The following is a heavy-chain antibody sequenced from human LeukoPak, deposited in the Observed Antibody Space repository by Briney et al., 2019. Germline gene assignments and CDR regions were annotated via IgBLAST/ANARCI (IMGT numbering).Heavy chain of an antibody. J-gene: IGHJ6*02. V-gene: IGHV3-30*07. CDR2: ISYDGSNK. Sequence: PGRSLRLSCAASGFTFSSYAMHWVRQAPGKGLEWVAVISYDGSNKYYADSVKGRFTISRDNSKNTLYLQMNSLRAEDTAVYYCAKFMVRGVIEDYYYGMDVWGQGTTVTVSS. CDR1: GFTFSSYA. D-gene: IGHD3-10*01. CDR3: AKFMVRGVIEDYYYGMDV.